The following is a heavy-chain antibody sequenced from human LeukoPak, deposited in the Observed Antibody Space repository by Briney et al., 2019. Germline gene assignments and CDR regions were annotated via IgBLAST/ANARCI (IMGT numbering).Heavy chain of an antibody. D-gene: IGHD6-19*01. Sequence: SETLSLTCTVSGDSISNHNYFWGWIRQPPGKGLEWIGSIHYIGSTYFNLSLKSRDTVSVDTSKNHFSLKLSSVTAADTAVYYCATSVYSSGWHPFFDYWGQGAPVTVSS. CDR2: IHYIGST. J-gene: IGHJ4*02. V-gene: IGHV4-39*02. CDR1: GDSISNHNYF. CDR3: ATSVYSSGWHPFFDY.